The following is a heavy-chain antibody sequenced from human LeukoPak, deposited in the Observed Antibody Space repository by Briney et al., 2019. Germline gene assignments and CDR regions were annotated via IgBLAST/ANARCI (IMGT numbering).Heavy chain of an antibody. V-gene: IGHV3-48*03. CDR3: ARDKSYSESDAFDI. D-gene: IGHD2-15*01. CDR2: ISSSGSTI. Sequence: GGSLRLSCAVSGFTFSSYEMNWVRQAPGKGLEWVSYISSSGSTIYYTDSVKGRFTISRDNAKNSLYLQMNSLRAEDTAVYYCARDKSYSESDAFDIWGQGTMVTVSS. J-gene: IGHJ3*02. CDR1: GFTFSSYE.